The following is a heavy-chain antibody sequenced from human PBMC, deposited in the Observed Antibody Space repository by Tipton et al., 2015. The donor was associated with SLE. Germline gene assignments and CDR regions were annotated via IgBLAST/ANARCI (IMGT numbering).Heavy chain of an antibody. Sequence: LRLSCTVSGGSISSYYWSWIRQPPGKGLEWIGYIYYSGSTNYNPSLKSRVTISVDTSKNQFSLKLSSVSAADTAVYYCARGYYSSSWYYFDYWGQGTLVTVSS. CDR2: IYYSGST. V-gene: IGHV4-59*01. CDR1: GGSISSYY. CDR3: ARGYYSSSWYYFDY. D-gene: IGHD6-13*01. J-gene: IGHJ4*02.